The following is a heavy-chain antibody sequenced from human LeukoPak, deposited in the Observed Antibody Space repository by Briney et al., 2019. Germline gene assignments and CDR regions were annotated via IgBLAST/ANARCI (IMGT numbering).Heavy chain of an antibody. J-gene: IGHJ4*02. CDR2: ITDSGGT. D-gene: IGHD3-9*01. Sequence: SETLSLTCAVYGTSFSGYSWSWIRQSPGKGLEWIGEITDSGGTNYNPSFKSRLTVSADTSKNQFSLKLASVTAADTAVYYCARIESYHILYRPYWGQGTLVTVSS. CDR1: GTSFSGYS. CDR3: ARIESYHILYRPY. V-gene: IGHV4-34*01.